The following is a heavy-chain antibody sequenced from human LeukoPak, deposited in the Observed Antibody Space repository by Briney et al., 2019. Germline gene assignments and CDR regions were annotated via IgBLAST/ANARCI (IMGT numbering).Heavy chain of an antibody. D-gene: IGHD3-22*01. CDR2: IYNTGNP. J-gene: IGHJ3*02. V-gene: IGHV4-59*01. CDR3: ARCRSYDSSGYCDAVDI. Sequence: PSETLSLTRTVSGGSISNYYWTWIREPPGKGLEWIGHIYNTGNPKYNPSLQSRVTILVDKSKNQFSLNLNSVAAADTAIYYCARCRSYDSSGYCDAVDIWGQGTMVSVSS. CDR1: GGSISNYY.